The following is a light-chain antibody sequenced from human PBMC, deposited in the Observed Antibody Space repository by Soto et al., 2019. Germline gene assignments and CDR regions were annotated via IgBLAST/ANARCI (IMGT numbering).Light chain of an antibody. CDR1: QSISRW. V-gene: IGKV1-5*03. CDR2: KAS. J-gene: IGKJ5*01. CDR3: KQFHRFPIT. Sequence: DIKMTQSPSTLSDTVGDRVTITCRASQSISRWLAWYQQKPGKAAQLLIDKASTLESGGPSRLSGSGSGTEFTHTINSMQHEDYATHSCKQFHRFPITFGQGTPVDI.